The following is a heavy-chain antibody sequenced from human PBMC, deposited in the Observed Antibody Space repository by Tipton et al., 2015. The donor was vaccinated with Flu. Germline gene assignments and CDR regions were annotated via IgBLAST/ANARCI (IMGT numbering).Heavy chain of an antibody. CDR2: INRDGSST. Sequence: GSLRLSCAASGFTFNDYWIHWVRQTPGKGPVWVSRINRDGSSTSYADSVKGRFTISRDNAKNTLYLQMNGLRAEDTAVYYCTRGTHYSETSPYPRGTAGDYWGQGTLVTVSP. CDR1: GFTFNDYW. D-gene: IGHD3-22*01. J-gene: IGHJ4*02. V-gene: IGHV3-74*01. CDR3: TRGTHYSETSPYPRGTAGDY.